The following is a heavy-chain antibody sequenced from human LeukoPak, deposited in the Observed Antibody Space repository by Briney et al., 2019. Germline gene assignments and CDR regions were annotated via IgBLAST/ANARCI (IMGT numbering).Heavy chain of an antibody. CDR3: ARLTPSPRPHWFDP. D-gene: IGHD6-6*01. J-gene: IGHJ5*02. CDR1: GGSTSSRSYY. CDR2: IYYSGST. Sequence: SETLSLTCTVSGGSTSSRSYYWGWIRQPPGKGLEWIGNIYYSGSTYYNPSLKSRLTISVDTSKNHVSLKLSSLTAPHTAVYYCARLTPSPRPHWFDPWGQGTLVTVSS. V-gene: IGHV4-39*01.